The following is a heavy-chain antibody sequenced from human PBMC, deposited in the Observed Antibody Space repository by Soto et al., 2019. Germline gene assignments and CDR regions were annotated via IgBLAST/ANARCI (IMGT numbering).Heavy chain of an antibody. J-gene: IGHJ6*03. V-gene: IGHV1-18*03. CDR3: AREYGGDYYYYMDV. CDR1: GYTFTSYG. Sequence: QVQLVQSGAEVKKPGASVKVSCKASGYTFTSYGISWVRQAPGQGLEWMGWISAYNGNTNYAQKLQGRVTMSTDTSTSTAYMELRSLTSDDMAVYYCAREYGGDYYYYMDVWGKGTTVTVSS. CDR2: ISAYNGNT. D-gene: IGHD4-17*01.